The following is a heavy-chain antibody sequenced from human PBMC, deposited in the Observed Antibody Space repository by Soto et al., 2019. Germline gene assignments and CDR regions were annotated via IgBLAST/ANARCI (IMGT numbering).Heavy chain of an antibody. Sequence: EAQLVESGGGLIQPGGSLRLSCAASGFTVSDNYITWVRQAPGRGLEWVSLLYSGGGIYYADSVKGRFTISRDTSKKTLYLQMNSLRTEDTDVYYCARSDPGYAYGLNVWGQGTTVTVSS. J-gene: IGHJ6*02. D-gene: IGHD5-18*01. V-gene: IGHV3-53*01. CDR3: ARSDPGYAYGLNV. CDR1: GFTVSDNY. CDR2: LYSGGGI.